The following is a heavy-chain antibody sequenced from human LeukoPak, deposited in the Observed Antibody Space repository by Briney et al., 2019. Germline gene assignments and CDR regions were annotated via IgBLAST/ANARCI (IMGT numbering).Heavy chain of an antibody. CDR2: ISGDAGRT. CDR1: GFTFSSYG. CDR3: ARGLGYYGSGSYYNAEYPQH. D-gene: IGHD3-10*01. V-gene: IGHV3-23*01. J-gene: IGHJ1*01. Sequence: GGSLRLSCAASGFTFSSYGMNWVRQAPGKGLEWVSGISGDAGRTYYADSVKGRFTISRDNAKNSLYLQMNSLRAEDTAVYYCARGLGYYGSGSYYNAEYPQHWGQGTLVTVSS.